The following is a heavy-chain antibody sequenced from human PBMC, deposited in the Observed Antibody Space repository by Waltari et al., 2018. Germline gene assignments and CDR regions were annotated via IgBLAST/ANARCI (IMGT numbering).Heavy chain of an antibody. Sequence: QVQLVQSGGELTEPGASVKVSCKASGYTFTSRGINWVRQAPGQGLEWMGWINTQNGSTNYAQNLQGRVTMTADTSTTTAYMELRSLKSDDTAIYYCARTCISAACYMIYWGQGTLVTVSA. CDR1: GYTFTSRG. CDR2: INTQNGST. D-gene: IGHD2-2*02. CDR3: ARTCISAACYMIY. J-gene: IGHJ4*02. V-gene: IGHV1-18*01.